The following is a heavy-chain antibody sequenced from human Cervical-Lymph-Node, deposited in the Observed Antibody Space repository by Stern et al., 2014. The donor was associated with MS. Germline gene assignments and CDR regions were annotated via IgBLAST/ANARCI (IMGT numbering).Heavy chain of an antibody. CDR1: GFAFSDHY. V-gene: IGHV3-11*01. J-gene: IGHJ4*02. Sequence: VQLVESGGGLVKPGGALRLSCAASGFAFSDHYMNWIRQAPGEGLEWLSHISSSGTTIYYADSVRGRFTISRDNAKNSLYLEMTGLRVDDTAVYYCARGSSSDVWGQGTLVTVSS. CDR3: ARGSSSDV. CDR2: ISSSGTTI.